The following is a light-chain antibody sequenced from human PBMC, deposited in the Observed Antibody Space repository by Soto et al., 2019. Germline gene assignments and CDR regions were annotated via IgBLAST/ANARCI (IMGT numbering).Light chain of an antibody. CDR3: QQSYRTPLT. CDR1: ETITYY. V-gene: IGKV1-39*01. Sequence: DIQMTQSPSSLSASVGDRVTITCRASETITYYLNWYQQKPGKAPKLLIYGASSLQSGVPSRFSGRGSGTDFTLTITSLQLEDFATYYCQQSYRTPLTFGGGTKVEI. CDR2: GAS. J-gene: IGKJ4*01.